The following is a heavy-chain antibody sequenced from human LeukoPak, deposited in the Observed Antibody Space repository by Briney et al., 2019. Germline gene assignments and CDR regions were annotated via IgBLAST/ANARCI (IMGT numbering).Heavy chain of an antibody. CDR2: IYYSGST. J-gene: IGHJ4*02. CDR1: GGSISSYY. V-gene: IGHV4-59*08. Sequence: SETLSLTCTVSGGSISSYYWSWIRQPPGKGLEWIGYIYYSGSTNYNPSLKSRVTISVDTSKNQFSLKLSSVTAADTAVYYCARQERDGYYFDYWAREPWSPSPQ. CDR3: ARQERDGYYFDY. D-gene: IGHD5-24*01.